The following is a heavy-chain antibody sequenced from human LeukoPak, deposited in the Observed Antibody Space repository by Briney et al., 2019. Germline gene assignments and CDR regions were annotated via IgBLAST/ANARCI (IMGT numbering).Heavy chain of an antibody. Sequence: PGGSLRLSCAASGFTFSSYWMSWVRQAPGKGLEWVANIKQDGSEKYYADSVKGRFTVSRDNPKNTVYLQMNSLRAEDTAVYYCARDLRLEVAGWYKAFDIWGQGTMVTVSS. CDR1: GFTFSSYW. CDR3: ARDLRLEVAGWYKAFDI. J-gene: IGHJ3*02. V-gene: IGHV3-7*01. CDR2: IKQDGSEK. D-gene: IGHD6-19*01.